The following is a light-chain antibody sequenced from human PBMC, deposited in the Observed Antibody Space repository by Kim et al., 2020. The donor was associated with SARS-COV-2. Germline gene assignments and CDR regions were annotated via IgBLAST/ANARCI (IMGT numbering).Light chain of an antibody. Sequence: PVARVTPSCSASQSVSSSYLTLYQQNPGRAPRLLIHGASTRATGIPARFSGSVSGTDFTLTISSLQPEDFAVYYCQQDYNLPYTFGQGTKLEI. CDR3: QQDYNLPYT. J-gene: IGKJ2*01. CDR2: GAS. CDR1: QSVSSSY. V-gene: IGKV3D-7*01.